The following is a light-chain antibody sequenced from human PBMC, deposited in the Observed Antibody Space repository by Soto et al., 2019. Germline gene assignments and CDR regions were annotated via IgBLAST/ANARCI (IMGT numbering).Light chain of an antibody. J-gene: IGKJ5*01. CDR2: DTS. CDR1: QSVSSY. CDR3: QQRSNWPPGFT. V-gene: IGKV3-11*01. Sequence: EIVLTQSPATLSLSPPERANLXPTSSQSVSSYLAWYQQKPGQAPRLLIYDTSNRATGIPARFSGSGSGTDFTLTISSLEPEDFAVYYCQQRSNWPPGFTFGQGTRLEIK.